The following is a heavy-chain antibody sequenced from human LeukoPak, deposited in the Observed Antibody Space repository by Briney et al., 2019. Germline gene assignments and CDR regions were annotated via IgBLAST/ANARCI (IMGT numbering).Heavy chain of an antibody. CDR1: GYSFSSYD. D-gene: IGHD3-22*01. CDR2: MNPNTGNT. CDR3: TRARGYSEDH. J-gene: IGHJ4*02. V-gene: IGHV1-8*01. Sequence: ASVKVSCKTSGYSFSSYDINWVRLATGQGLEWMGWMNPNTGNTGYSRRFQDRISMTRNTAINTAYLELSSLRSDDTAIYYCTRARGYSEDHWGQGTLVTVTS.